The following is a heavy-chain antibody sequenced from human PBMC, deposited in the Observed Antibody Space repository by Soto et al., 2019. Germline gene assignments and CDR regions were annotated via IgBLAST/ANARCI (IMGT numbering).Heavy chain of an antibody. J-gene: IGHJ6*02. V-gene: IGHV3-66*04. Sequence: PGGSLILSCAASGFTVSSNYMSWVRQAPGKGLEWVSVIYSGGSTYYADSVKGRFTISRDNSKNTLYLQMNSLRAEDMAVYYCARPVDTASNYYCDGMDVWGQGTTVTVSS. CDR1: GFTVSSNY. CDR3: ARPVDTASNYYCDGMDV. CDR2: IYSGGST. D-gene: IGHD5-18*01.